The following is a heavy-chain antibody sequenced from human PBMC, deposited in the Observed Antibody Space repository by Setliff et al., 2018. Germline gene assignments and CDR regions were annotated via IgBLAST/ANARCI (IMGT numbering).Heavy chain of an antibody. V-gene: IGHV5-51*01. CDR2: IYPGVTDT. J-gene: IGHJ5*02. Sequence: PGESLKISCQASGYSFTDHWIGWVRQMPGKGLEWMGIIYPGVTDTRYSPSFRGQVTISADKSIGSAYLEWTSLKASDTAMFYCARQKSTGSGNNWFDPWGQGTLVTVSS. CDR3: ARQKSTGSGNNWFDP. D-gene: IGHD3-10*01. CDR1: GYSFTDHW.